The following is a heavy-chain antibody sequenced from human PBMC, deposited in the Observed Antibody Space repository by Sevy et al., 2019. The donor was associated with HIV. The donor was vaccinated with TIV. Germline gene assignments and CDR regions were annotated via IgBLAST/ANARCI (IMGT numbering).Heavy chain of an antibody. CDR1: GYTLSALS. Sequence: ASVKVSCKVSGYTLSALSMHWVRQAPGKGLEWMGGFDEDVETLYAQKFQGRVTMTEDTSTDTGYMELSRLRSEDTAVYYCATDIVVGRDYWGQGTLVTVSS. D-gene: IGHD2-2*01. J-gene: IGHJ4*02. CDR3: ATDIVVGRDY. V-gene: IGHV1-24*01. CDR2: FDEDVET.